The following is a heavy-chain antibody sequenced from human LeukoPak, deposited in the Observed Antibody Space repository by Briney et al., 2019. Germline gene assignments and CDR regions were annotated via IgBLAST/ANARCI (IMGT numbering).Heavy chain of an antibody. CDR2: INPNSGGT. D-gene: IGHD4-23*01. Sequence: ASVKVSCKASGYTFTGYYMYWVRQAPGQGLEWMGWINPNSGGTNYAQKFQGWVTMTRDTSISTAYMELSRLRSDDTAVYYCARDFGPNSDAFDIWGQGTMVTVSS. V-gene: IGHV1-2*04. J-gene: IGHJ3*02. CDR3: ARDFGPNSDAFDI. CDR1: GYTFTGYY.